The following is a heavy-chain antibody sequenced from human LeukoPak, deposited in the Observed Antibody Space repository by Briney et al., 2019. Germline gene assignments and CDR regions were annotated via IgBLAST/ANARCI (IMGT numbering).Heavy chain of an antibody. D-gene: IGHD4-11*01. Sequence: GGSLRLSCAASGFTFNNYWMNWVRQAPGKGLEWVANIKQDGSEKYCVDSVKGRFTISRDNARNSLYLQMNSLRAEDTAVYYCARDRVTTSSWPRVEYYYMDVWGKGTTVTISS. CDR2: IKQDGSEK. V-gene: IGHV3-7*01. J-gene: IGHJ6*03. CDR3: ARDRVTTSSWPRVEYYYMDV. CDR1: GFTFNNYW.